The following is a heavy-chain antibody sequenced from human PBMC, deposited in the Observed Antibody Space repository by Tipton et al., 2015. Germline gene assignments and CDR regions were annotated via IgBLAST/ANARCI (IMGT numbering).Heavy chain of an antibody. D-gene: IGHD5-18*01. CDR2: VSDSGGST. CDR1: GFTFSNYA. J-gene: IGHJ1*01. Sequence: SLRLSCAASGFTFSNYAMSWVRQAPGKGLEWVSTVSDSGGSTYYADSVKGRFSISRDNSKNTLYLQMNSLRAEDTAVYYCARGVKIRGYTYGYPYFQHWGQGTLVTVSS. V-gene: IGHV3-23*01. CDR3: ARGVKIRGYTYGYPYFQH.